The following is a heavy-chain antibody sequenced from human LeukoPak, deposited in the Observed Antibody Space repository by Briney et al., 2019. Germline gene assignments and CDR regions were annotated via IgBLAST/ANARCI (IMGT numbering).Heavy chain of an antibody. CDR3: ARKGCTGDCYRFDP. D-gene: IGHD2-21*02. V-gene: IGHV1-18*01. CDR2: INTDNDNT. J-gene: IGHJ5*02. Sequence: ASVKVSCKASGYTFNTYCISWVRQAPGQRPEWMGWINTDNDNTKYAQKFQGRVTMTTDTSTSTAYMELSSLRSDDTAVYYCARKGCTGDCYRFDPWGQGTLVTVSS. CDR1: GYTFNTYC.